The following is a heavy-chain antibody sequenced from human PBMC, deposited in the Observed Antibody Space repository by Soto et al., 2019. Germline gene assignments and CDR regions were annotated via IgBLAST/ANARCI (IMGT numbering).Heavy chain of an antibody. CDR3: AKVWEGY. CDR1: GFTFSSYA. CDR2: ISGSGGST. V-gene: IGHV3-23*01. J-gene: IGHJ4*02. D-gene: IGHD1-26*01. Sequence: EVQLLESGGGLVQPGGSLRLSCAASGFTFSSYAMSWVRQAPGKGLEWDSAISGSGGSTYYADSVKGRFTIARDNSKNTLYLQMNRLRAEDKALYYCAKVWEGYWGQGTLVTVTS.